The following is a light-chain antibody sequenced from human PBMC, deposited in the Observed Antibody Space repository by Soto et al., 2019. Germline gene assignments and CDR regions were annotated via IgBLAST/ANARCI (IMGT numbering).Light chain of an antibody. V-gene: IGLV2-14*03. CDR1: SSDIGAHNF. J-gene: IGLJ1*01. Sequence: QSSLAQPASVSGSPGQAITVSCSGTSSDIGAHNFVSWYQQHPGKAPKLIIYEVINRPSGVSDRFSGSKSGNTASLTISGLQSEDEADYYCNSYTTSNTCVFGSGTKVTVL. CDR3: NSYTTSNTCV. CDR2: EVI.